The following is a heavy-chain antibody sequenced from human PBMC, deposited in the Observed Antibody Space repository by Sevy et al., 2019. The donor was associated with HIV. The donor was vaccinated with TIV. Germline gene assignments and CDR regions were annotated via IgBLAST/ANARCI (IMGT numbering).Heavy chain of an antibody. CDR2: INPKSGGT. V-gene: IGHV1-2*04. D-gene: IGHD2-2*01. J-gene: IGHJ5*02. CDR3: ARGLPLVVPAANWFDP. CDR1: GYTFTGYY. Sequence: ASVKVSCKASGYTFTGYYMHWVRQAPGQGLEWMGWINPKSGGTNYAQKFQGWVTMTRDTSISTAYMELSRLRSDDTAVYYCARGLPLVVPAANWFDPWGQGTLVTVSS.